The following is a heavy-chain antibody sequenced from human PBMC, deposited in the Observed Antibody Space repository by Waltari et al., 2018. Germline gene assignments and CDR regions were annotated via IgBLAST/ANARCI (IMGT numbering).Heavy chain of an antibody. D-gene: IGHD1-26*01. CDR2: IYSGGST. CDR1: GFSVSGVY. J-gene: IGHJ5*02. CDR3: ARPVGNET. V-gene: IGHV3-53*01. Sequence: EVQLVESGGGLVQPGGSLRLSCAASGFSVSGVYMTWVRQAPGKGLQWVSSIYSGGSTYYADSVKGRFTISRDNSKITVFLQMNSLRVDDTAVYYCARPVGNETWGQGTLVTVST.